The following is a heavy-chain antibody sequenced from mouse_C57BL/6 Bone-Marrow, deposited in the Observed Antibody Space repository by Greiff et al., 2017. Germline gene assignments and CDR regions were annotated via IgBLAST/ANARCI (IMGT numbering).Heavy chain of an antibody. CDR1: GYTFTSYW. CDR2: INPSSGYT. D-gene: IGHD1-1*01. CDR3: ARYLLRAVYFDV. J-gene: IGHJ1*03. V-gene: IGHV1-7*01. Sequence: QVHVKQSGAELAKPGASVKLSCKASGYTFTSYWMHWVKQRPGQGLEWIGYINPSSGYTKYNQKFKDKATLTADKSSSTAYMQLSSLTYEDSAVYYCARYLLRAVYFDVWGTGTTVTVSS.